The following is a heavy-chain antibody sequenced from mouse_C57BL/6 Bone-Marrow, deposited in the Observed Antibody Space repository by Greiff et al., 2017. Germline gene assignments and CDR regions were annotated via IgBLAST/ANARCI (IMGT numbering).Heavy chain of an antibody. CDR3: TRRGLWPHYYAMDY. J-gene: IGHJ4*01. Sequence: EVKVVESGEGLVKPGGSLKLSCAASGFTFSSYAMSWVRQTPEKRLEWVAYISSGGDYIYYADTVKGRVTISRDNARNTLYLQMSSLKSEDTAMYYCTRRGLWPHYYAMDYWGQGTSVTVSS. CDR2: ISSGGDYI. V-gene: IGHV5-9-1*02. CDR1: GFTFSSYA. D-gene: IGHD1-1*02.